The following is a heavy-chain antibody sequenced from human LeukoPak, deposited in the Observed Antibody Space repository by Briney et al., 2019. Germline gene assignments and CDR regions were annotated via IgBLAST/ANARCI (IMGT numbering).Heavy chain of an antibody. J-gene: IGHJ5*02. CDR3: ARRSSSWYSRFDP. CDR2: IYYSGST. CDR1: GDSMTSSNHY. D-gene: IGHD6-13*01. V-gene: IGHV4-39*01. Sequence: PSETLSHTCTVSGDSMTSSNHYWVWIRQPPGKGLEWIGSIYYSGSTYYNPSLKSRVTLSVDTSKNQFSLKLSSVTAADTAVYYCARRSSSWYSRFDPWGQGTLVTVSS.